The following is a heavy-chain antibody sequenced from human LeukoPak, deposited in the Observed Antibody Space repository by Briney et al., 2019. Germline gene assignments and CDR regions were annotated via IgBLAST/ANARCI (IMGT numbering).Heavy chain of an antibody. CDR2: IIPNSGGT. V-gene: IGHV1-2*02. CDR1: GGTFSSYA. J-gene: IGHJ4*02. Sequence: ASVKVSCKASGGTFSSYAISWVRQAPGQGLEWMGGIIPNSGGTNYAQKFQGRVTMTRDTSISTAYMELSRLRSDDTAVYYCARGTGNYGDYVVYWGQGTLVTVSS. CDR3: ARGTGNYGDYVVY. D-gene: IGHD4-17*01.